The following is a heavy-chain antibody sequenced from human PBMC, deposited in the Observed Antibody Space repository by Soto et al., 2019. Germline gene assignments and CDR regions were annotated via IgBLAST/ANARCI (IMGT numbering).Heavy chain of an antibody. CDR2: IYHSGST. J-gene: IGHJ4*02. Sequence: QVQLQESGPGLVKPSQTLSLTCTVSGGSISSGHYYWSWIRQPPGKGLEWIGYIYHSGSTYYNPSLKSRVTISVDTSKNQFSLKLSSVTAADTAMYYCARDVRVGAADYFDYWGQGTLVTVSS. CDR3: ARDVRVGAADYFDY. V-gene: IGHV4-30-4*01. D-gene: IGHD1-26*01. CDR1: GGSISSGHYY.